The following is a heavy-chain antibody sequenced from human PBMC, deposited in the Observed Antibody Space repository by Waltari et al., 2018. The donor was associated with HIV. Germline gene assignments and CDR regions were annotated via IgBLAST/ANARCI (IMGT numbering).Heavy chain of an antibody. V-gene: IGHV3-48*02. CDR2: ISSSSSTI. J-gene: IGHJ4*02. CDR3: TKGTTHDN. D-gene: IGHD1-1*01. CDR1: GFPLSGYG. Sequence: EVQLVESGGGWVQPGGSLRLSCEASGFPLSGYGSNWVRQAPGKGVEWVSYISSSSSTIYYADSAKGRLTIARDNAKNSVFLQMNDLREDDTATYYCTKGTTHDNWGQGTLVTVSS.